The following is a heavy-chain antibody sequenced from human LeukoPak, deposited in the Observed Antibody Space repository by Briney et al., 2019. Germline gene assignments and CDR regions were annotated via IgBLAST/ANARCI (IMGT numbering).Heavy chain of an antibody. CDR3: ARDPGSSASF. CDR1: GLTFSSYS. CDR2: ISSSSSYI. Sequence: GGSLRLSCAASGLTFSSYSMNWVRQAPGKGLEWASSISSSSSYIYYADSVKGRFTISRDNAKNSLYLQMNSLRAEDTAVYYCARDPGSSASFWGQGTLVTVSS. D-gene: IGHD6-6*01. V-gene: IGHV3-21*01. J-gene: IGHJ4*02.